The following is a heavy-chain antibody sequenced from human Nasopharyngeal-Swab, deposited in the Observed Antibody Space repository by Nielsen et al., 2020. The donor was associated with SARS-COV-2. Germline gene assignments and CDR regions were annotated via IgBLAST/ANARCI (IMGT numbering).Heavy chain of an antibody. J-gene: IGHJ1*01. D-gene: IGHD5-24*01. CDR2: MNPNSGAT. CDR3: ARMMAGFDGYLQN. V-gene: IGHV1-8*01. CDR1: GYAFTTHD. Sequence: ASVKVSCKASGYAFTTHDISWVRQASGQGLEWMGWMNPNSGATVYAQNFQGRVNMTWNTSISTVYMELSSLRSEDTAVYYCARMMAGFDGYLQNWGQGSQVTVSS.